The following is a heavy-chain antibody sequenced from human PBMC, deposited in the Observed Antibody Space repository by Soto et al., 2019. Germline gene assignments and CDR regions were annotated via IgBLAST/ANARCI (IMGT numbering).Heavy chain of an antibody. J-gene: IGHJ3*02. D-gene: IGHD4-17*01. CDR1: GFIFSTYA. CDR3: AHPRGYGVFDAVDI. Sequence: PVGSLRLSCAASGFIFSTYAMNWVRQAPGEGLEWVSAISSNSDTTFYAESVRGRFTISRDNSVNTLYLQMSRLRTEDTAVYYCAHPRGYGVFDAVDIWGQGTMVTVSS. CDR2: ISSNSDTT. V-gene: IGHV3-23*01.